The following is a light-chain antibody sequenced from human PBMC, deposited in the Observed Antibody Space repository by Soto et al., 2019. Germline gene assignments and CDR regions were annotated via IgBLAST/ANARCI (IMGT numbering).Light chain of an antibody. CDR3: QQSYSLPRT. V-gene: IGKV1-39*01. CDR2: SAS. Sequence: DIQMTQSPSSLSASVGDRVTTTCRASQTISNFLNWYQQKPEKAPKLLIYSASSLQSGVPSRFSGTGSGTDFTLAISSLQPEDFATYYCQQSYSLPRTFGQGTKVEVK. CDR1: QTISNF. J-gene: IGKJ1*01.